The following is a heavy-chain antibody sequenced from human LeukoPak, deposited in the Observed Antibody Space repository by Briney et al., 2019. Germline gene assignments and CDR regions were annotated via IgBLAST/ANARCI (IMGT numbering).Heavy chain of an antibody. D-gene: IGHD6-19*01. V-gene: IGHV3-21*01. CDR1: GFTFSSYS. J-gene: IGHJ4*02. CDR3: ATGGGWYFDY. CDR2: ISSSSSYI. Sequence: PGGSLRLSRAASGFTFSSYSMNWVRQAPGKGLEWVSSISSSSSYIYYADSVKGRFTISRDNAKNSLYLQMNSLRVEDTAVYYCATGGGWYFDYWGQGALITASS.